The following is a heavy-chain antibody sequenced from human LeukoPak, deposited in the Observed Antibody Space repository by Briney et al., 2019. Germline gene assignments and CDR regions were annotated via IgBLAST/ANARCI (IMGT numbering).Heavy chain of an antibody. CDR1: GFTFSNYE. V-gene: IGHV3-21*01. CDR2: ISSSSSYI. D-gene: IGHD6-13*01. Sequence: GGSLRLSCAASGFTFSNYEMNWVRQAPGKGLEWVSSISSSSSYIYYADSVKGRFTISRDNAKNSLYLQMNSLRAEDTAVYYCAREEQQLALDYWGQGTLVTASS. CDR3: AREEQQLALDY. J-gene: IGHJ4*02.